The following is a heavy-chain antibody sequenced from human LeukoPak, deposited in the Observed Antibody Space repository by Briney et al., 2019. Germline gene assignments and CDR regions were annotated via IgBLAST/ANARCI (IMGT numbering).Heavy chain of an antibody. V-gene: IGHV3-30*03. Sequence: AGGSLRLSCAASGFIFSSYGIHWVRQAPGKGLEWVAVISFDGSNKYHADSVKGRFNISRDNSKNTLYLQMNSLRADDTAVYYCALGGTYFDYWGQGTLVTVSS. CDR2: ISFDGSNK. J-gene: IGHJ4*02. D-gene: IGHD3-16*01. CDR3: ALGGTYFDY. CDR1: GFIFSSYG.